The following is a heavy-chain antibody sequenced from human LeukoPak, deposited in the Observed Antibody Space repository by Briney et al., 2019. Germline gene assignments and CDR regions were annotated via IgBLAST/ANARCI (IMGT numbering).Heavy chain of an antibody. V-gene: IGHV3-23*01. Sequence: GGSLRLSCAASGFTFSSYAMSWVRQAPGKGLEWISAISGSGGSTYYADSVKGRFTISRDNSKNTLYLQMNSLRAEDTAVYYCAKGYCSGGSCWTFDYWGQGTLVTVSS. CDR1: GFTFSSYA. CDR2: ISGSGGST. CDR3: AKGYCSGGSCWTFDY. D-gene: IGHD2-15*01. J-gene: IGHJ4*02.